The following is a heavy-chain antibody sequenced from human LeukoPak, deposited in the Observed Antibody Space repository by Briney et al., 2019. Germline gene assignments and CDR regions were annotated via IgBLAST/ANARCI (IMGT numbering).Heavy chain of an antibody. V-gene: IGHV4-4*07. CDR3: ARASYSYDINGWVPFDY. D-gene: IGHD3-22*01. CDR2: IYTSGST. CDR1: GGSISSYY. J-gene: IGHJ4*02. Sequence: SETLSLTCTVSGGSISSYYWSWIRQPAGKGLEWIGRIYTSGSTNYNPSLKSRVTMSVDTSKNQFSLRLSSVTAADTAVYYCARASYSYDINGWVPFDYWGQGTLVTVSS.